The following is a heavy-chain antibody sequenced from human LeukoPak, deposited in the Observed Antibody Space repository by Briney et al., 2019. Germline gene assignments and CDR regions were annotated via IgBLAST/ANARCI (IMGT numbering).Heavy chain of an antibody. CDR3: ARDGYQPLDY. CDR1: GFLFSRYG. D-gene: IGHD6-13*01. V-gene: IGHV3-33*01. CDR2: IWYDGSNK. J-gene: IGHJ4*02. Sequence: GGSVTLSCAPSGFLFSRYGMHGARQSPGKAVGWVALIWYDGSNKYYADFVKGRFTVSRDNSKNTLFLQMNSLRAEDTAVYYCARDGYQPLDYWGQGTLVTVSS.